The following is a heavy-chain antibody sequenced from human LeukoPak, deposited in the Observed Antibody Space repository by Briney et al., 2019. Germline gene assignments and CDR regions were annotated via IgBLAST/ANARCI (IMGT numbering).Heavy chain of an antibody. CDR1: GYSFTNYW. CDR3: ARDISTYSYGYGWQEGLLHYYYYGMDV. Sequence: PGESLKISCKGSGYSFTNYWIGWVRQMPGKGLEWMGIIYPGDSDTRYSPSFQGRVTISADKSISTVYLQWSSLKASDTAMYYCARDISTYSYGYGWQEGLLHYYYYGMDVWGQGTTVTVSS. V-gene: IGHV5-51*01. D-gene: IGHD5-18*01. J-gene: IGHJ6*02. CDR2: IYPGDSDT.